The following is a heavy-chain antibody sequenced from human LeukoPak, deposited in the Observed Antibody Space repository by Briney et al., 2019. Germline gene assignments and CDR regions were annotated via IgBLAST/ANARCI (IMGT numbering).Heavy chain of an antibody. CDR1: GFTFIGNW. D-gene: IGHD3/OR15-3a*01. CDR3: ARTVTDAFDI. CDR2: INSDGSST. V-gene: IGHV3-74*01. Sequence: PGGSLRLSCAASGFTFIGNWMHWVRQAPGKGLVWVSRINSDGSSTSYADSVKGRFTISRDNAKNTLYLQMNSLRAEDTAVYYCARTVTDAFDIWGQGTMVTVSS. J-gene: IGHJ3*02.